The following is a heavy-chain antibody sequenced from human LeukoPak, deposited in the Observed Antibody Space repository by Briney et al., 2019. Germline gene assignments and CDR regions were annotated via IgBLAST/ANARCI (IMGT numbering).Heavy chain of an antibody. D-gene: IGHD1-26*01. CDR1: GYIFTSYW. CDR3: ARRSGSYFDY. V-gene: IGHV5-51*01. CDR2: IYPGDSDT. J-gene: IGHJ4*02. Sequence: GESLKISCNGSGYIFTSYWIAWVRQMPGKGLELMGIIYPGDSDTRYSPSFQGQVTISADKSISTAYLQWNSLKASDTAMYYCARRSGSYFDYWGQGTLVTVSS.